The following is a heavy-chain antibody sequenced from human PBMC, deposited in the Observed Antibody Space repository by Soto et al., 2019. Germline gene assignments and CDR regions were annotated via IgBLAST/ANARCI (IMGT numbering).Heavy chain of an antibody. J-gene: IGHJ4*02. D-gene: IGHD4-17*01. Sequence: QVQLVESGGGVVQPGRSLRLSCAASGFTFSSYGMHWVRQAPGKGLEWVAVISYDGSNKYYADSVKGRFTISRDNSKNTLYLQMNSLRAEDTAVYYCAKDKVTTGDYFDYWGQGTLVTVSS. V-gene: IGHV3-30*18. CDR2: ISYDGSNK. CDR1: GFTFSSYG. CDR3: AKDKVTTGDYFDY.